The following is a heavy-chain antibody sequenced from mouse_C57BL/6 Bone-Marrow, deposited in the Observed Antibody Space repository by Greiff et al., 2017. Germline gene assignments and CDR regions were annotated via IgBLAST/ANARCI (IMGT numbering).Heavy chain of an antibody. J-gene: IGHJ1*03. Sequence: EVKVVESGGGLVQPKGSLKLSCAASGFTFNTYAMHWVRQAPGKGLEWVARIRSKSSNYATYYADSVKDRFTISRDDSQSMLYLQMNNLKTEDTAMYYCVREDYGSSYVPLYWYFDVWGTGTTVTVSS. V-gene: IGHV10-3*01. CDR1: GFTFNTYA. CDR3: VREDYGSSYVPLYWYFDV. D-gene: IGHD1-1*01. CDR2: IRSKSSNYAT.